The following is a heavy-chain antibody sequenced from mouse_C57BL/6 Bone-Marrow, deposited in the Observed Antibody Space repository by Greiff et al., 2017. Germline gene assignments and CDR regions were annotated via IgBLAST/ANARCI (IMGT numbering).Heavy chain of an antibody. CDR2: IDPSDSYT. D-gene: IGHD4-1*01. Sequence: VQLQQPGAELARPGTSVKLSCKASGYTFTSYWMHWVKQRPGQGLEWIGVIDPSDSYTNYNQKFKGKATLTVDTSSSTAYRQLSSLTSEDSAVYYCAKLGLAYWGQGTLVTVSA. J-gene: IGHJ3*01. V-gene: IGHV1-59*01. CDR3: AKLGLAY. CDR1: GYTFTSYW.